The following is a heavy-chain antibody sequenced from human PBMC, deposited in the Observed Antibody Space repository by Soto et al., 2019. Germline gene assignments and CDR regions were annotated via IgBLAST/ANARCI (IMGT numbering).Heavy chain of an antibody. J-gene: IGHJ4*02. CDR3: ARDRGYYDSSGYYLTYFDY. CDR1: GGSISSGGYY. V-gene: IGHV4-31*03. D-gene: IGHD3-22*01. CDR2: IYYSGST. Sequence: QVQLQESGPGLVKPSQTLSLTCTVSGGSISSGGYYWSWIRQHPGKGLEWIGYIYYSGSTYYNPSLKSRVTISVDTSKNQFSLKLSSVTAADTAVYYCARDRGYYDSSGYYLTYFDYWGQGTLVTVSS.